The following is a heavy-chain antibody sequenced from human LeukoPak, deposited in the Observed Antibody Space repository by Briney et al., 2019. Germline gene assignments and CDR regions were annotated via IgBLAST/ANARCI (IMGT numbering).Heavy chain of an antibody. CDR3: AKDRGYSGYDWEGVFDY. V-gene: IGHV3-30*02. CDR1: GFTFSSYG. Sequence: GGSLRLSCAASGFTFSSYGMHWVRQAPGKGLEWVAFIRYDGSNKYYAESVKGRFTISRDNSKNTLYLQMNSLRAEDTAVYYCAKDRGYSGYDWEGVFDYWGQGTLVTVSS. D-gene: IGHD5-12*01. J-gene: IGHJ4*02. CDR2: IRYDGSNK.